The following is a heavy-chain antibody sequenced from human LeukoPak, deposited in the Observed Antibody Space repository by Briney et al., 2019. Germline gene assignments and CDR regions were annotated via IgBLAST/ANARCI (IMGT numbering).Heavy chain of an antibody. CDR2: DIPIFGTA. D-gene: IGHD3-10*01. V-gene: IGHV1-69*06. J-gene: IGHJ4*02. CDR3: ARGFPDGSGSYPQPFDY. Sequence: GASVKVSCKASGGTFSSYAISWVRQAPGQGPEWMGGDIPIFGTANYAQKFQGRVTITADKSTSTAYMELSSLRSEDTAVYYCARGFPDGSGSYPQPFDYWGQGTLVTVSS. CDR1: GGTFSSYA.